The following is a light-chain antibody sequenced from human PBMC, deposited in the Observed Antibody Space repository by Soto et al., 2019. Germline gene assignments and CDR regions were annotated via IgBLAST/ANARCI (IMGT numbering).Light chain of an antibody. V-gene: IGKV3-11*01. CDR3: QQRSLRPWT. CDR1: QSVYSY. Sequence: EIVLTQSPATLSLSPGERATLSCRASQSVYSYVAWYRQKPGQAPRLLIYESSKRATGIPARFSGSGSGTDCTLTISSLEPEDFAVYYCQQRSLRPWTFGQGTRVEIK. J-gene: IGKJ1*01. CDR2: ESS.